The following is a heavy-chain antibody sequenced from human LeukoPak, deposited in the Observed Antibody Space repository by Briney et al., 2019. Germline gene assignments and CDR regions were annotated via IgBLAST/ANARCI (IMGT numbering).Heavy chain of an antibody. J-gene: IGHJ4*02. Sequence: GASVKVSCXASGYTFTGYYMHWVRQAPGQGLEWMARINPNSGGTNYAQKFQGRVTMTRDTSISTAYMELSRLRSDDTAVYYCARLPRSGYSYGSDYWGQGTLVTVSS. CDR1: GYTFTGYY. CDR3: ARLPRSGYSYGSDY. CDR2: INPNSGGT. D-gene: IGHD5-18*01. V-gene: IGHV1-2*06.